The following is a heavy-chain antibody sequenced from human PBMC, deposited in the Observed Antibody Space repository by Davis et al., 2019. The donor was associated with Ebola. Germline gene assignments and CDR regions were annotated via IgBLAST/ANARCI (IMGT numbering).Heavy chain of an antibody. CDR3: ARDVGYCTNGVCLRRFAP. CDR2: IKPNTGDT. D-gene: IGHD2-8*01. V-gene: IGHV1-2*02. CDR1: GYSFAIYS. J-gene: IGHJ5*02. Sequence: ASVKVSCKASGYSFAIYSMHWVRQAPGQGLEWMGWIKPNTGDTNFAQKFQGRVTLTRDASITTVYMELNNLRSDDTGVYYCARDVGYCTNGVCLRRFAPWGQGTQVTVSS.